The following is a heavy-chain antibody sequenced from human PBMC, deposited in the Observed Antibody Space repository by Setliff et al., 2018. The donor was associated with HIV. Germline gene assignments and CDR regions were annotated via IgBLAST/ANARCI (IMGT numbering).Heavy chain of an antibody. V-gene: IGHV3-30*18. CDR1: GFTFSSYG. Sequence: GGSLRLSCAASGFTFSSYGMHWVRQAPGKGLEWVAVISKDGSNKYAAVSLRGRFTISRDNSKNTLYLQMNSLRTEDTAVYFCAKNLYSSRWSPLDYWGQGTLVTVSS. D-gene: IGHD6-13*01. CDR2: ISKDGSNK. CDR3: AKNLYSSRWSPLDY. J-gene: IGHJ4*02.